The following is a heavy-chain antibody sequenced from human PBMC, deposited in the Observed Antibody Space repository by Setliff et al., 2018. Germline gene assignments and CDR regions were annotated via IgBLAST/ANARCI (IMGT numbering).Heavy chain of an antibody. CDR3: ARAPGTVVVPASRSAFDI. Sequence: ASVKVSCKASGYTFIYYYIHWVRQAPGQGLEWMGLINPSGGGTIYARKFQGRVTMARETSTSTVYMELSGLRSEDTAVYYCARAPGTVVVPASRSAFDIWGQGTMVTVSS. CDR2: INPSGGGT. V-gene: IGHV1-46*01. J-gene: IGHJ3*02. CDR1: GYTFIYYY. D-gene: IGHD2-2*01.